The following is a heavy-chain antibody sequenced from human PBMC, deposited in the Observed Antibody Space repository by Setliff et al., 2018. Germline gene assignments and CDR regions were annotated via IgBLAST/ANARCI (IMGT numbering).Heavy chain of an antibody. CDR1: GFTFSSYA. D-gene: IGHD3-10*01. CDR2: ISGSGGST. Sequence: GGSLRLSCAASGFTFSSYAMSWVRQAPGRGPAWVSAISGSGGSTYYADSVKGRFTISRDNFKNTLYLQMNSLRAEDTAVYFCAGWEEGSGNFYYYYMDVWGKGTTVTVSS. CDR3: AGWEEGSGNFYYYYMDV. V-gene: IGHV3-23*01. J-gene: IGHJ6*03.